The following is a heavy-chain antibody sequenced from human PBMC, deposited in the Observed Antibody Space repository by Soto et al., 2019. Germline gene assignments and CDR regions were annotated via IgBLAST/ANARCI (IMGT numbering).Heavy chain of an antibody. D-gene: IGHD6-25*01. V-gene: IGHV1-46*01. CDR3: ARARSGTLNVFDY. Sequence: QVQLVQSGAEVKTPGASVTVSCKTSGYTFTDSFIHWLRQAPGHGLGWMGMINPLAGRVTYAQTFQGRVTLTRDTSTTTVYLELNSLVPEQPGVYYCARARSGTLNVFDYWGQGTLVTVSS. J-gene: IGHJ4*02. CDR1: GYTFTDSF. CDR2: INPLAGRV.